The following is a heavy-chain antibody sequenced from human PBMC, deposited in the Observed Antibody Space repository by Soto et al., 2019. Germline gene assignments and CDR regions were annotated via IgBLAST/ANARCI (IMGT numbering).Heavy chain of an antibody. Sequence: ASVKVSCKASGYTFTSYGISWVRQAPGQRLEWMGWINAGNGNTKYSQKFQGRVTITRDTSASTAYMELSSLRSEDTAVYYCARVKRWPQWLVLDYWGQGTLVKVSS. V-gene: IGHV1-3*01. CDR1: GYTFTSYG. CDR3: ARVKRWPQWLVLDY. D-gene: IGHD6-19*01. J-gene: IGHJ4*02. CDR2: INAGNGNT.